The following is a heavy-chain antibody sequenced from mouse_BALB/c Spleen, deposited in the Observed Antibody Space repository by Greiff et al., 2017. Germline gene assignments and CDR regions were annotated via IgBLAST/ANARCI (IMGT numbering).Heavy chain of an antibody. J-gene: IGHJ4*01. V-gene: IGHV3-2*02. CDR2: ISYSGST. CDR1: GYSITSDYA. Sequence: EVKLMESGPGLVKPSQSLSLTCTVTGYSITSDYAWNWIRQFPGNKLEWMGYISYSGSTSYNPSLKSRISITRDTSKNQFFLQLNSVTTEDTATYYCARAFSPFDAMDYWGQGTSVTVSS. CDR3: ARAFSPFDAMDY.